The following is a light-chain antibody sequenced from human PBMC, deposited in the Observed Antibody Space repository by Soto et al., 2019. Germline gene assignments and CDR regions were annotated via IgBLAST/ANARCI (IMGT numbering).Light chain of an antibody. V-gene: IGKV3-15*01. J-gene: IGKJ3*01. CDR1: QSVSSN. CDR3: QQACT. Sequence: EIVMTQSPATPSVSPGERATLSCRASQSVSSNLAWYQQKPGQAPRLLIYGASTRATGIPARFSGSGSGTEFTLTISSLQSEDFAVYYCQQACTFGPGTKVDIK. CDR2: GAS.